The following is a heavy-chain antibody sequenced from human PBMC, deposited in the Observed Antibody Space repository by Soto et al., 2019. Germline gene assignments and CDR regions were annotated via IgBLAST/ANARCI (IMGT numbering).Heavy chain of an antibody. D-gene: IGHD3-22*01. CDR1: GYTFTSYY. CDR2: INPSGGST. V-gene: IGHV1-46*01. CDR3: ARGKGYYDSSGYSFAEYFQH. Sequence: GASVKVSCKASGYTFTSYYMHWLRQAPGQGLEWMGIINPSGGSTSYAQKFQGRVTMTRDTSTSTVYMELSSLRSEDTAVYYCARGKGYYDSSGYSFAEYFQHWGQGTLVTSPQ. J-gene: IGHJ1*01.